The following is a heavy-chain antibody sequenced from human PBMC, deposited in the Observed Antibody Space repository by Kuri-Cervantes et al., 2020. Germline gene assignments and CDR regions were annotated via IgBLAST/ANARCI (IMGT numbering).Heavy chain of an antibody. CDR3: ASGSSWYRDWFDP. J-gene: IGHJ5*02. V-gene: IGHV4-34*01. CDR1: GFTFSSSS. D-gene: IGHD6-13*01. CDR2: INHSGSN. Sequence: GSLRLSCTASGFTFSSSSMNWVRQAPGKGLEWIGEINHSGSNNYNPSLKSRVTISVDTSKNQFSLKLSSVTAADTAVYYCASGSSWYRDWFDPWGQGTLVTVSS.